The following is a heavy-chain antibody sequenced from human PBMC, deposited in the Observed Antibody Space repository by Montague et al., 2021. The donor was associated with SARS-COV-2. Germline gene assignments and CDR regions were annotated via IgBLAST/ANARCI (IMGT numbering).Heavy chain of an antibody. CDR3: ARLRDGVIPSPILGVGPYYSYYYIDV. J-gene: IGHJ6*03. Sequence: SETLSLTCAVHGTSFSDYYWNWIRQPPGKGLEWIGEINHGGSTKYSPSLKSRLTISADTSKNQFSLKLTSVAAADTAVYYCARLRDGVIPSPILGVGPYYSYYYIDVWGRGTTVTVSS. V-gene: IGHV4-34*01. CDR2: INHGGST. CDR1: GTSFSDYY. D-gene: IGHD3-10*01.